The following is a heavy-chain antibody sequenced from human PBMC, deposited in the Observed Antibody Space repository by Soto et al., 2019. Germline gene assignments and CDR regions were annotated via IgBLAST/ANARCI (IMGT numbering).Heavy chain of an antibody. CDR2: IYHSGST. CDR3: ARGGSYYYDSSGSIDY. V-gene: IGHV4-4*02. J-gene: IGHJ4*02. CDR1: GGSISSYC. Sequence: SVTLSVTCTVSGGSISSYCWSWIRQPPGKGLEWIGEIYHSGSTNYNPSLKSRVTISVDKSKNQFSLKLSSVTAADTAVYYCARGGSYYYDSSGSIDYWGQGTLVTVSS. D-gene: IGHD3-22*01.